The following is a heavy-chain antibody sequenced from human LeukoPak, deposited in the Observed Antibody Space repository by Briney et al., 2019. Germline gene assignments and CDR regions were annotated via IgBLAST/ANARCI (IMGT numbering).Heavy chain of an antibody. CDR2: INPDDSEI. J-gene: IGHJ5*02. Sequence: GESLKISCKGSGYSFTNYWIGWVRQTPGKGLEWMGVINPDDSEIKYSPSLQGQVTISADKSISTAYLQWSSLKASDTAMYYCARAIHPYSSLNNWFDPWGQGTLVTVSS. V-gene: IGHV5-51*01. CDR1: GYSFTNYW. D-gene: IGHD6-13*01. CDR3: ARAIHPYSSLNNWFDP.